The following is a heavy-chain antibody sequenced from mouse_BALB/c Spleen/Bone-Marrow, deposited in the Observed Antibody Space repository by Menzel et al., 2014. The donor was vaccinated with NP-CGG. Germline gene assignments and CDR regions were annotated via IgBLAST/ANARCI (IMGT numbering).Heavy chain of an antibody. Sequence: DVHLVESGGGLVKPGGSLKLSCAASGFAFSSYDMSWVRQTPEKRLEWVATISSGGGYTYYPDSVKGRFTISRDNARNTLYLQMSSLRSEDTALYYCARQGNWDGYFDVWGAGTTVTVSS. J-gene: IGHJ1*01. D-gene: IGHD4-1*01. CDR3: ARQGNWDGYFDV. CDR1: GFAFSSYD. CDR2: ISSGGGYT. V-gene: IGHV5-9*02.